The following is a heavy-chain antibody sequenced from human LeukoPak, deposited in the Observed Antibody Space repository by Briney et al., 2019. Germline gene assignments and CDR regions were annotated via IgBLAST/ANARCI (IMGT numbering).Heavy chain of an antibody. CDR3: AKDGDTSYKMLCYFDL. CDR1: GFTFSSYW. D-gene: IGHD3-16*01. Sequence: PGGSLRLSCAASGFTFSSYWMSWVRQAPGKGLEWVANIKQDGSEKYYVDSVKGRFTISRDNAKNSLYLQMNSVTAEDTALYYCAKDGDTSYKMLCYFDLWGRGTLVTVSS. CDR2: IKQDGSEK. J-gene: IGHJ2*01. V-gene: IGHV3-7*03.